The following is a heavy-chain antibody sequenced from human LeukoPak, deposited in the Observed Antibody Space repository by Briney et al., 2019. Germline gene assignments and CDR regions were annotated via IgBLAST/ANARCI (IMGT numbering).Heavy chain of an antibody. CDR3: ARVRFLEWLLEGYYFDY. CDR1: GYTFTSYG. CDR2: ISAYNGNT. J-gene: IGHJ4*02. V-gene: IGHV1-18*01. Sequence: ASVKVSCKASGYTFTSYGISWVRQAPEQGLEWMGWISAYNGNTNYAQKLQGRVTMTTDTSTSTAYMELSRLRSDDTAVYYCARVRFLEWLLEGYYFDYWGQGTLVTVSS. D-gene: IGHD3-3*01.